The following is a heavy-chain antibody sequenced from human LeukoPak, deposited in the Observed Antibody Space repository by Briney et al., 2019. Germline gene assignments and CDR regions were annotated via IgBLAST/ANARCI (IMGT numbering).Heavy chain of an antibody. V-gene: IGHV3-15*04. Sequence: GGSLRLSCTASGFTFSNAWMSWVRQAPGKGLEWVGRIESEIDGGTIDYAAPVKGRFTISRDDSKNTLYLQMHSLKTEDTAVYYCTTDLGGVFDNWGQGTLVTVSS. CDR2: IESEIDGGTI. D-gene: IGHD2-15*01. CDR1: GFTFSNAW. CDR3: TTDLGGVFDN. J-gene: IGHJ4*02.